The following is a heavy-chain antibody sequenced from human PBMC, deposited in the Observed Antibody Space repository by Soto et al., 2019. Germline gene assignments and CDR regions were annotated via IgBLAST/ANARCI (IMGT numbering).Heavy chain of an antibody. D-gene: IGHD3-10*01. V-gene: IGHV1-18*01. CDR1: GYTFTTYG. CDR2: INTHNGNT. J-gene: IGHJ6*02. CDR3: TREGSAPYYYYGMDA. Sequence: ASLKVSCKASGYTFTTYGISWVRQAPGQGLEWLGWINTHNGNTNYAQNLQGRVIMTADTSTNTAYMELRSLRSDDTAIYYCTREGSAPYYYYGMDAWGQGTTVTVSS.